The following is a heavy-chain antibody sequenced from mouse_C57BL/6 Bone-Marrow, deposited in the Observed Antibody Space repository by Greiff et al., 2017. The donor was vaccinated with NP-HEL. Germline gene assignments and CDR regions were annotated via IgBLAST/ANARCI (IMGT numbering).Heavy chain of an antibody. CDR1: GYTFTSYW. CDR2: IDPSDSYT. D-gene: IGHD2-3*01. V-gene: IGHV1-50*01. J-gene: IGHJ3*01. Sequence: QVQLQQPGAELVKPGASVKLSCKASGYTFTSYWMQWVKQRPGQGLEWIGEIDPSDSYTNYNQKFKGKATLTVDTSSSTAYMQLSSLTSEDSAVYYCARTDGYRFAYWGQGTLVTVSA. CDR3: ARTDGYRFAY.